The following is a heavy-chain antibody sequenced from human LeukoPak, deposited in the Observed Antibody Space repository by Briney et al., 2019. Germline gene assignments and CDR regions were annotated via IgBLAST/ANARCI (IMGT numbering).Heavy chain of an antibody. J-gene: IGHJ4*02. D-gene: IGHD6-6*01. CDR2: IYYSGST. CDR1: GGSISSGGYY. CDR3: ARVVNSSSRVDY. V-gene: IGHV4-31*03. Sequence: SQTLSLTCTVSGGSISSGGYYWSWIRQHPGKGLEWIGYIYYSGSTYYNPSLKSRVTISVDTSKNQFSLKLSSVTAADTAVYYCARVVNSSSRVDYWGQGTLVTVSS.